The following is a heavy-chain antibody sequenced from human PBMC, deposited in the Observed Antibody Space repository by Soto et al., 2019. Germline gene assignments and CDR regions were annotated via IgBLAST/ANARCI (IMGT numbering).Heavy chain of an antibody. V-gene: IGHV3-23*01. D-gene: IGHD2-15*01. Sequence: PGGSLRLSCAASGFTFSSYAMSWVRQAPGKGLEWVSAISGSGGSTYYADSVKGRFTISRDNSKNTLYLQMNSLRAEDTAVYYCAKVNVVVVAATFEYEYYFDYWGQGTLATVSS. J-gene: IGHJ4*02. CDR1: GFTFSSYA. CDR2: ISGSGGST. CDR3: AKVNVVVVAATFEYEYYFDY.